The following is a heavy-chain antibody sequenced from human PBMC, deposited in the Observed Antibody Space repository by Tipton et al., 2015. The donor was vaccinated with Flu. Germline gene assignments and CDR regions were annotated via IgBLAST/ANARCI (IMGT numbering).Heavy chain of an antibody. CDR2: IYTSGST. V-gene: IGHV4-61*02. D-gene: IGHD3-22*01. CDR3: AREGFDSSGYRAGDAFDI. J-gene: IGHJ3*02. CDR1: GGSISSGSYY. Sequence: TLSLTCTVSGGSISSGSYYWSWIRQPAGKGLEWIGRIYTSGSTNYNPSLKSRVTISVDTSKNQFSLKLSSVTAADTAVYYCAREGFDSSGYRAGDAFDIWGQGTMVTGSS.